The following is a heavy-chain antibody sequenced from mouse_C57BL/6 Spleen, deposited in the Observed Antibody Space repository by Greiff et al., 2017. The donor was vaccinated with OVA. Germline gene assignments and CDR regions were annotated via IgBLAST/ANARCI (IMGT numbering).Heavy chain of an antibody. J-gene: IGHJ2*01. V-gene: IGHV5-16*01. CDR2: INYDGSST. CDR3: ARGPIYYGNSFDY. D-gene: IGHD2-1*01. Sequence: EVKLVESEGGLVQPGSSMKLSCTASGFTFSDYYMAWVRQVPEKGLEWVANINYDGSSTYYLDSLKSRFIISRDNAKNILYLQMSSLKSEDTATYYCARGPIYYGNSFDYWGQGTTLTVSS. CDR1: GFTFSDYY.